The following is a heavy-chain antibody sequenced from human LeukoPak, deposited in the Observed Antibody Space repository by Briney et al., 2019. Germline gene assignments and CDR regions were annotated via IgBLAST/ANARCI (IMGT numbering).Heavy chain of an antibody. CDR1: GGSISSGDYY. Sequence: PSETLSLTCTVSGGSISSGDYYWSWIRQPPGKGLEWIGYICYSGSTYYNPSLKSRVTISVDTSKNQFSLKLSSVTAADTAVYYCARSSIIAAASFDYWGQGTLVTVSS. V-gene: IGHV4-30-4*01. CDR2: ICYSGST. J-gene: IGHJ4*02. CDR3: ARSSIIAAASFDY. D-gene: IGHD6-13*01.